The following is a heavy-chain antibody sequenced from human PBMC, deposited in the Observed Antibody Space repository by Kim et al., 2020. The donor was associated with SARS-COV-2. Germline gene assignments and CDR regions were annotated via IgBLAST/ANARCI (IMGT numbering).Heavy chain of an antibody. D-gene: IGHD1-26*01. CDR3: ASRTYSGSYYYFDY. CDR1: GFTFSSYW. J-gene: IGHJ4*02. CDR2: INSDGSST. V-gene: IGHV3-74*01. Sequence: GGSLRLSCAASGFTFSSYWMHWVRQVPGKGLVWVSRINSDGSSTSYADSVKGRFTISRDNGKNTLYLQMNSLRAEDTAVYYCASRTYSGSYYYFDYWGQGTLVTVSS.